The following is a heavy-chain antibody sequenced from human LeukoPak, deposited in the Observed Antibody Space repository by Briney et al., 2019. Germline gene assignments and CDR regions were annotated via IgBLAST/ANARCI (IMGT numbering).Heavy chain of an antibody. CDR2: VSTTGGST. V-gene: IGHV3-23*01. D-gene: IGHD6-19*01. J-gene: IGHJ6*03. CDR1: SFTFSSYV. Sequence: GGSLRLACGASSFTFSSYVMSWVRQAPGKGLEWVSTVSTTGGSTYYADSVKGRFTISRDNSKDTLYLQMNSLRAEDTAVYYCAKCSGWFVRGKDYYYYYMDVWGKGTTVTVSS. CDR3: AKCSGWFVRGKDYYYYYMDV.